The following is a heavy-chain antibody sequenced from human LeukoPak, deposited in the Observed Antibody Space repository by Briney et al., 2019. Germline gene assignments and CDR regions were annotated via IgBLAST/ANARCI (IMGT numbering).Heavy chain of an antibody. J-gene: IGHJ4*02. CDR1: GGSFSGYY. CDR2: INHSGST. Sequence: SETLSLTCAVYGGSFSGYYWSWIRQPPGKGLEWIGEINHSGSTNYNPSLKSRVTISVDTSKNQFSLKLSSVTAADTVVYYCARDKSQSLAFYFFDYWGQGTLVTVSS. CDR3: ARDKSQSLAFYFFDY. V-gene: IGHV4-34*01. D-gene: IGHD3-3*02.